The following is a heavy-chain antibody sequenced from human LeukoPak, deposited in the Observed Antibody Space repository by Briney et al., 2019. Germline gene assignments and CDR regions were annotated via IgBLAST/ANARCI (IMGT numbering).Heavy chain of an antibody. D-gene: IGHD3/OR15-3a*01. CDR2: ISSSSSYI. J-gene: IGHJ6*02. CDR1: GFTFSSYS. V-gene: IGHV3-21*01. Sequence: PGGSLRVSCAASGFTFSSYSMNWVRQAPGKGLEWVSSISSSSSYIYYADSVKGRFTISRGNAKNSLYLQMNSLRAEDTAVYYCARDEAFWTYYGMDVWGQGTTVTVSS. CDR3: ARDEAFWTYYGMDV.